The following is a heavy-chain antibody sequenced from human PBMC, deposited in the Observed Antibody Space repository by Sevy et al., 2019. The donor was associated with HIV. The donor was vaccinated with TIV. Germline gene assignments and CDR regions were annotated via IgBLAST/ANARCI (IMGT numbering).Heavy chain of an antibody. CDR1: GGSITSLY. D-gene: IGHD1-26*01. V-gene: IGHV4-59*08. CDR2: IYYNGHI. J-gene: IGHJ4*02. CDR3: AGENAWGRGYS. Sequence: SETLSLTCTVSGGSITSLYWNWIRQPPGKGLEWIANIYYNGHINYKPSLKCRVTLSLDTSKNQFSLRLSSVTAADTAMYYCAGENAWGRGYSWGQGTLVTVSS.